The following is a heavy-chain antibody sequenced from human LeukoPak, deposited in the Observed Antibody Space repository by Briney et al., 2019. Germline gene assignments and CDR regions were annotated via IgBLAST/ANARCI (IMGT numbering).Heavy chain of an antibody. J-gene: IGHJ3*02. Sequence: PGGSLRLSCAASGFTFSSYAMSWVRQAPGKGLEWVSAISGSGGSTYYADSVKGRFTISRDNAKNSLYLQMNSLRAEDTAVYYCASSKSPDVFPIWGQGTMVTVSS. CDR3: ASSKSPDVFPI. CDR1: GFTFSSYA. CDR2: ISGSGGST. V-gene: IGHV3-23*01. D-gene: IGHD3-10*01.